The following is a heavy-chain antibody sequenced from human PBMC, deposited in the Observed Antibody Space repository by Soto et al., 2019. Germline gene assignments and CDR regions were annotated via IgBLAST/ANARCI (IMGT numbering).Heavy chain of an antibody. V-gene: IGHV3-53*01. CDR1: GFTVSSNY. D-gene: IGHD6-13*01. Sequence: GGSPRLSCAASGFTVSSNYMTWVRHASGNGLEWVSAIYSVGSTYYANSVKGRFTISRDNSKNSLYRQMNSLRAEDTAVYYCARVRSTASGLFDYWGLGTLVTVSS. CDR2: IYSVGST. J-gene: IGHJ4*02. CDR3: ARVRSTASGLFDY.